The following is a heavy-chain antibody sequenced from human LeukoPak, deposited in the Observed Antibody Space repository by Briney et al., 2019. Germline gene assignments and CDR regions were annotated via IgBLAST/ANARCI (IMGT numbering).Heavy chain of an antibody. J-gene: IGHJ4*02. Sequence: GGSLRLSCAASGFTFSSYAMSWVRQAPGKGLEWVPAISGSGGSTYYADSVKGRFTISRDNSKNTLYLQMNSLRAEDTAVCYCAKGAGGRYSSSSRMGFGYWGQGTLVTVSS. V-gene: IGHV3-23*01. CDR3: AKGAGGRYSSSSRMGFGY. CDR2: ISGSGGST. CDR1: GFTFSSYA. D-gene: IGHD6-13*01.